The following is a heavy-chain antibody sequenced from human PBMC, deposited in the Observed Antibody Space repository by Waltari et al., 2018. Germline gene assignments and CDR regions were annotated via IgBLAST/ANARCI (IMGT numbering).Heavy chain of an antibody. CDR1: GFTFDDYG. CDR3: ARGGIDGYPSPFEY. V-gene: IGHV3-20*04. J-gene: IGHJ4*02. Sequence: EVQLVESGGGVVRPGGSLRLSCAASGFTFDDYGMIWVRPAPGKGLEWVSGINWNGGSTGYADSVKGRFTISRDNAKNSLYLQMNSLRAEDTALYYCARGGIDGYPSPFEYWGQGTLVTVSS. D-gene: IGHD2-21*01. CDR2: INWNGGST.